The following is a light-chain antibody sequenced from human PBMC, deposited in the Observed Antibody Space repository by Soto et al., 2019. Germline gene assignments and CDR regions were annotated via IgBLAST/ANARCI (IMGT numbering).Light chain of an antibody. Sequence: EVVMMQSPATLSVSPGERATLSCRASQSVSRNLAWYQQKPGQPPTLLIYGASTRATGIPARFSGTGSGTEFTLTITSLQSEDFAVYFCQQYDDWYTFGQGTKLEIK. CDR1: QSVSRN. CDR2: GAS. V-gene: IGKV3-15*01. J-gene: IGKJ2*01. CDR3: QQYDDWYT.